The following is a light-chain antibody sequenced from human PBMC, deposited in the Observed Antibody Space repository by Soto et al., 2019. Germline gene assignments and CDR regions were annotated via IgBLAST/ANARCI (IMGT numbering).Light chain of an antibody. J-gene: IGLJ1*01. CDR1: SPNIGSNY. V-gene: IGLV1-47*01. CDR3: AAWDDSLSGDV. CDR2: RNN. Sequence: QSVLTQPPSASGTPGQRVTSPCFGSSPNIGSNYVYWYQQLPGTAPKLLIYRNNQRPSGVPDRFSGSKSGTSASLAISGLRSEDEADYYCAAWDDSLSGDVFGTGTKVTVL.